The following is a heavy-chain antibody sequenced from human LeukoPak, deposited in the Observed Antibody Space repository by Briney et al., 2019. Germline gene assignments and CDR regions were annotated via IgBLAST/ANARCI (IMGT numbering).Heavy chain of an antibody. CDR1: GYTFTRYY. J-gene: IGHJ4*02. Sequence: GSVKVSCKASGYTFTRYYMHWVRQAPGQGLEGMGWINPNSGGTNYAQKFQGRVTMTRDTSISTAYMELSRLRSDDTAVYYCARDLAIFGVVIEYYFDYWGQGTLVTVSS. CDR3: ARDLAIFGVVIEYYFDY. V-gene: IGHV1-2*02. D-gene: IGHD3-3*01. CDR2: INPNSGGT.